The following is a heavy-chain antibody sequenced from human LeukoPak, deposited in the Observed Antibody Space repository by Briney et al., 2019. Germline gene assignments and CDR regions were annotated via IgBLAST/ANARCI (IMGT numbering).Heavy chain of an antibody. J-gene: IGHJ6*02. D-gene: IGHD3-10*01. V-gene: IGHV1-2*02. CDR2: INPNSADT. CDR3: ARVPSMIRGVVNYGMDV. CDR1: GYSFTGYF. Sequence: ASVKVSCKTSGYSFTGYFMHWVRQAPGQELEWMGWINPNSADTKYAQRFQGRVTMTRDTSINTAYMELRRLTSDDTAVYYCARVPSMIRGVVNYGMDVWGQGTTVTVSS.